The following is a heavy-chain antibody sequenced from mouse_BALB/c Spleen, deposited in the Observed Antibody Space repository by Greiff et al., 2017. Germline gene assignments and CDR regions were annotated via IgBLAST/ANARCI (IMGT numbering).Heavy chain of an antibody. V-gene: IGHV2-6-7*01. CDR2: IWGDGST. Sequence: VQLVESGPGLVAPSQSLSITCTVSGFSLTGYGVNWVRQPPGKGLEWLGMIWGDGSTDYNSALKSRLSISKDNSKSQVFLKMNSLQTDDTARYYCAGAYYRYDYAMDYWGQGTSVTVSS. J-gene: IGHJ4*01. D-gene: IGHD2-14*01. CDR1: GFSLTGYG. CDR3: AGAYYRYDYAMDY.